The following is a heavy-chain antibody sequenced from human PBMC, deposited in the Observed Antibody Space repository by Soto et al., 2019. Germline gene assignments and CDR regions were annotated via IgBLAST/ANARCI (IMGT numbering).Heavy chain of an antibody. D-gene: IGHD1-7*01. CDR2: IIPIFGTA. CDR3: ASPSAGTTVGYYYYGMDV. Sequence: ASVKVSCKASGGTFSGYAISWVRQAPGQGLEWMGGIIPIFGTANYAQRFQGRVTITADESKSKAYMELSSLRSEDKAVYYCASPSAGTTVGYYYYGMDVCGQGTTVTV. CDR1: GGTFSGYA. V-gene: IGHV1-69*13. J-gene: IGHJ6*02.